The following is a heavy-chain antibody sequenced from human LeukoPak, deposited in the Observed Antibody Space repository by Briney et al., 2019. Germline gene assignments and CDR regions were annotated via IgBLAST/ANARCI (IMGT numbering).Heavy chain of an antibody. V-gene: IGHV5-51*01. CDR2: IYPGDSDT. CDR1: GYGFTSYW. CDR3: ARPDVSRLEDAFDI. J-gene: IGHJ3*02. D-gene: IGHD3-22*01. Sequence: GESLKISFKGSGYGFTSYWIGGVRPRPGKGLEWMGIIYPGDSDTRYSPSFHGQVTISAYKSISTAYLQWSSLKASDTAMYYCARPDVSRLEDAFDIWGQGTMVTVSS.